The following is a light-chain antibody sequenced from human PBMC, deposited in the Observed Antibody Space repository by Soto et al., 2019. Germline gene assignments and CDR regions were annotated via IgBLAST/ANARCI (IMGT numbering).Light chain of an antibody. J-gene: IGLJ2*01. CDR3: QTWDTAYVI. CDR1: SGHTNYA. V-gene: IGLV4-69*01. CDR2: INSDGSY. Sequence: QLVLTQSPSASASLGASVKLTCTLSSGHTNYAIAWHQQQPDKGPRYLMKINSDGSYSKGDGIPDRFSCSTSGAERYLTISSLQSEDEADYYCQTWDTAYVIFGGGTKLTVL.